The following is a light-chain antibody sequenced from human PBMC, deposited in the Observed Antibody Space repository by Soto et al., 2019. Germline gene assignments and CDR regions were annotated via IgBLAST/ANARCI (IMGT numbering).Light chain of an antibody. V-gene: IGKV3-15*01. CDR3: QQYKDWPRT. Sequence: EIVMTQSPATLSVSPGERVTLSCRASQNIYNDLAWYQQKPGQAPRLLLYDASIRATGIPARFSGSGSGTEFTLTINSLQSEDFAVYCCQQYKDWPRTFGQGTKVDIK. CDR1: QNIYND. J-gene: IGKJ1*01. CDR2: DAS.